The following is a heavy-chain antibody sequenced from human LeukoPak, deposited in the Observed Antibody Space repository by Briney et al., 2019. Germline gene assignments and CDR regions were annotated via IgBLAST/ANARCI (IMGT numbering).Heavy chain of an antibody. CDR2: ISSSSSTI. CDR1: GFTFSSYS. CDR3: ARSKGRDILTGCDY. V-gene: IGHV3-48*04. Sequence: GGSLRLSCAASGFTFSSYSMNWVRQAPGKGLEWVSYISSSSSTIYYADSVKGRFTISRDNAKNSLYLQMNSLRAEDTAVYYCARSKGRDILTGCDYWGQGTLVTVSS. J-gene: IGHJ4*02. D-gene: IGHD3-9*01.